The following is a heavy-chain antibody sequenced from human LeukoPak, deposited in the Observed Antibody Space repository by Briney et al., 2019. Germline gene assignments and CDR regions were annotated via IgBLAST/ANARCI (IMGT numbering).Heavy chain of an antibody. V-gene: IGHV4-39*01. J-gene: IGHJ4*02. Sequence: PSETLSLTCTVSGGSISISTYYWGWIRQPPGKGLEWIGSISYSGNIYYNPSLKSRVTISVDTSKNQFSLKLNSVTAADTAVYYCARQRRLELPDYWGQGTLVTVSS. CDR1: GGSISISTYY. CDR3: ARQRRLELPDY. D-gene: IGHD3-16*01. CDR2: ISYSGNI.